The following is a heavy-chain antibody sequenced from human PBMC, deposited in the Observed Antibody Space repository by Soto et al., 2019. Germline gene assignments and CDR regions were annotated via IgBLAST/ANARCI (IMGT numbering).Heavy chain of an antibody. Sequence: EVQLLESGGGLVQHGGSLRLSCAASGFNFRNYAMSWVRQAPGKGLEWVSVISGGGDSTFYADSVRGRLTISRDNPNKKVFLQINSLRADDTAIYYCAKDRRGLVHLVELWDSWGQGTLVTVSS. CDR3: AKDRRGLVHLVELWDS. CDR2: ISGGGDST. V-gene: IGHV3-23*01. CDR1: GFNFRNYA. J-gene: IGHJ4*02. D-gene: IGHD3-16*01.